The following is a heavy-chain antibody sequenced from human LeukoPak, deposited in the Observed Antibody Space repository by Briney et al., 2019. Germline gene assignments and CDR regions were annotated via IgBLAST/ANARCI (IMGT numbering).Heavy chain of an antibody. V-gene: IGHV3-21*01. J-gene: IGHJ3*02. CDR2: ISSSSSYI. CDR3: ARDLAEMATIGFDAFDI. D-gene: IGHD5-24*01. Sequence: GGSLRLSCAASGFTFSSYSMNWVRQAPGKGLEWVSSISSSSSYIYYADSVKGRFTISRDNAKNSLYLQMNSLRAEDTAVYYCARDLAEMATIGFDAFDIWGQGTMVTVSS. CDR1: GFTFSSYS.